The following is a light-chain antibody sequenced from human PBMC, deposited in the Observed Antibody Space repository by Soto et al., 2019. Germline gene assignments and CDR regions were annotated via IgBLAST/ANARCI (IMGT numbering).Light chain of an antibody. CDR3: QHCQPYGDSPPLT. CDR1: QIVSRN. J-gene: IGKJ4*01. V-gene: IGKV3-15*01. Sequence: EIEMTQSPATLSVSPGEGATLSCRARQIVSRNLAWYQQKPGQAPRLLIYGASTRATGIPARFSGSGSGTDFTLTISRLEPEDFAVYYCQHCQPYGDSPPLTFGGGTKVDIK. CDR2: GAS.